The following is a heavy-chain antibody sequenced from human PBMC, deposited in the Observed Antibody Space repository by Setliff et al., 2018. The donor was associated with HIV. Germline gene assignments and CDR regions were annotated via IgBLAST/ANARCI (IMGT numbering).Heavy chain of an antibody. D-gene: IGHD1-26*01. J-gene: IGHJ4*02. CDR3: ARDPILGGPDFFDY. V-gene: IGHV3-7*01. CDR1: GFAFSGHQ. Sequence: GGSLRLSCAASGFAFSGHQMSWVRQAPGKGLEWVAKIKQDGSDKYYVDSVKGRFTISRDNAKNTLFLQMNSLRPEDTAVYYCARDPILGGPDFFDYWGQGTLVTVSS. CDR2: IKQDGSDK.